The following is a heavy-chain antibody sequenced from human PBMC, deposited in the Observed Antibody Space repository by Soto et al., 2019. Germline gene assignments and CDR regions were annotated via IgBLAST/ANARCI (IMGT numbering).Heavy chain of an antibody. D-gene: IGHD2-21*02. CDR1: GGTFNSYG. J-gene: IGHJ4*02. V-gene: IGHV1-69*01. CDR3: ARGPTPDCGGDCYFDF. Sequence: QVQLVQSGAEVKKPGSSVKVSCKASGGTFNSYGFNWVRQAPGHGLEWLGGIIPALGRANYAQKFQGRVTITADDSTSTAYRELISLRNDDTAIYYCARGPTPDCGGDCYFDFWGQGTLVTVSS. CDR2: IIPALGRA.